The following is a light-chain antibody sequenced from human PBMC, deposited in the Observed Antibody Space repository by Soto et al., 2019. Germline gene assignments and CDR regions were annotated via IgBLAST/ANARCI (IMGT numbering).Light chain of an antibody. CDR3: QQYGRSPPSWT. Sequence: EIVLTQSPGTLSLSPGERATLSCRASQSVSSSYLAWYQQKPGQPPRLLISEASTRATGIPDRFSGSGSGTDFTLTISSREPEDLAVYYCQQYGRSPPSWTFGQGTKVEI. J-gene: IGKJ1*01. CDR2: EAS. CDR1: QSVSSSY. V-gene: IGKV3-20*01.